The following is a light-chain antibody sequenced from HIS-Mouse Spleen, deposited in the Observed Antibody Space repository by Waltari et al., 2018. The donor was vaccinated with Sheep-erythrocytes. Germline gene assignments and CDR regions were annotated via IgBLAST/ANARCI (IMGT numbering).Light chain of an antibody. J-gene: IGLJ1*01. Sequence: QSALTQPRSVSGSPGQSVTISCIGTSSDVGGYNYVSWYQQHPGKAPKLMIYDVSTRPSGVPDRFSGSKSGNTASLTISGLQAEDEADYYCCSYAGSYNHVFATGTKVTVL. CDR2: DVS. CDR1: SSDVGGYNY. CDR3: CSYAGSYNHV. V-gene: IGLV2-11*01.